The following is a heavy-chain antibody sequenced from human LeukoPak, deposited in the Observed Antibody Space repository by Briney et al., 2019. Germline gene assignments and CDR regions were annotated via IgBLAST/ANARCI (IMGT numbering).Heavy chain of an antibody. D-gene: IGHD3-10*01. CDR3: ARTVFGELLSYNWFDP. CDR2: IYYSGST. Sequence: SGTLSLTCTVSGGSISSYYWSWIRQPPGKGLEWIGYIYYSGSTNYNPSLKSRVTISVDTSKNQFSLKLSSVAAADTAVYYCARTVFGELLSYNWFDPWGQGTLVTVSS. J-gene: IGHJ5*02. CDR1: GGSISSYY. V-gene: IGHV4-59*01.